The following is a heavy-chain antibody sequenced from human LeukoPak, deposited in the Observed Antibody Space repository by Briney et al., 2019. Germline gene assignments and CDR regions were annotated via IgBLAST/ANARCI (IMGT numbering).Heavy chain of an antibody. J-gene: IGHJ4*02. D-gene: IGHD3-3*01. CDR1: GFTFSSYA. CDR2: ISGSGGST. CDR3: AKDSAIFGVVIIPLDY. Sequence: GGSLRLSCAASGFTFSSYAMSGLRQAPGKGLEWFSAISGSGGSTYYADSVKGRFTISRGNSNNTLYLQMNSLRAEDTAVYYCAKDSAIFGVVIIPLDYWGQGTLVTVSS. V-gene: IGHV3-23*01.